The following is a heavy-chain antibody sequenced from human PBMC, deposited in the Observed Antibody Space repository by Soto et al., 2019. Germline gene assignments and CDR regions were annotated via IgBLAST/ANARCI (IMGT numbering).Heavy chain of an antibody. V-gene: IGHV4-30-2*01. J-gene: IGHJ3*02. Sequence: SETLSLTCAVSGGSISSGGYSWSWIRQPPGKGLEWIGYIYHSGSTYYNPSLKSRVTISVDRSKNQFSLKLSSVTAADTAVYYCARWGGRPRYCSGGSCYNAFAIWGQGTIVPVSS. CDR1: GGSISSGGYS. CDR3: ARWGGRPRYCSGGSCYNAFAI. CDR2: IYHSGST. D-gene: IGHD2-15*01.